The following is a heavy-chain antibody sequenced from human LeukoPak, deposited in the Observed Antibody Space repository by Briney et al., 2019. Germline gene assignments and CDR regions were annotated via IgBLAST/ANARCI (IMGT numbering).Heavy chain of an antibody. CDR1: GLSFNGFW. CDR2: INNDGSSP. CDR3: ARDLPHNWFDP. V-gene: IGHV3-74*01. Sequence: GGSLRLSCAASGLSFNGFWMHWVRQAPGKGLVWVSRINNDGSSPTYADFVKGRFTTSRDNARNMVYLQMNSLRADDTAVYYCARDLPHNWFDPWGQGTLVTVSS. J-gene: IGHJ5*02.